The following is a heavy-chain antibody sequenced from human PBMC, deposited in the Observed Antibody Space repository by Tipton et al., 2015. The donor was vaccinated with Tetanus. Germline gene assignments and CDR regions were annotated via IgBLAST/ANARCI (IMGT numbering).Heavy chain of an antibody. D-gene: IGHD4-23*01. CDR2: IYYSGDT. V-gene: IGHV4-31*03. Sequence: TLSLTCTVSGDSISRGGYLWNWIRQPPGKGPEWIGYIYYSGDTYYNPSLKSRVSMSVDTSKNQFSLNLTSVTAADTAVYYCATMTPVDWYFDLWGRGTLVTVSS. CDR3: ATMTPVDWYFDL. CDR1: GDSISRGGYL. J-gene: IGHJ2*01.